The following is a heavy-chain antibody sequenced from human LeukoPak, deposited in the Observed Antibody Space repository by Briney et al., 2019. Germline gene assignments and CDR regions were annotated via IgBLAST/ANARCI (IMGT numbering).Heavy chain of an antibody. D-gene: IGHD1-26*01. CDR3: ARSYSGSLATIDY. Sequence: ASVKVSCKASGYTFTSYGITWVRQAPGQGLEWMGWISTYNGNTNYAQKLQGRVTMTTDTSTSTAYMELSSLRSEDMAVYYCARSYSGSLATIDYWGQGTLVTVSS. J-gene: IGHJ4*02. V-gene: IGHV1-18*03. CDR1: GYTFTSYG. CDR2: ISTYNGNT.